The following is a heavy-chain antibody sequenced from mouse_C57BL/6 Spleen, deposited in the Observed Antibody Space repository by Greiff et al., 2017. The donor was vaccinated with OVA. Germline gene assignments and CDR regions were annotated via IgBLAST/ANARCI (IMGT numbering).Heavy chain of an antibody. V-gene: IGHV10-1*01. Sequence: EVQLQESGGGLVQPKGSLKLSCAASGFSFNTYAMNWVRQAPGKGLEWVARIRSKSNNYATYYADSVKDRFTISRDDSESMLYLQMNNLKTEDTAMYYCVRANWDSWFAYWGQGTLVTVSA. J-gene: IGHJ3*01. CDR2: IRSKSNNYAT. CDR3: VRANWDSWFAY. D-gene: IGHD4-1*01. CDR1: GFSFNTYA.